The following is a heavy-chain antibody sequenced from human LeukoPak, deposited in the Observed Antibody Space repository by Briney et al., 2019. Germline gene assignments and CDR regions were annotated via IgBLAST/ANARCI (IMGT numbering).Heavy chain of an antibody. Sequence: SETLSLTCAVSGASISSSYWSWIRQPAGKGLEWIGRMYTIESTNYNPSLKSRVTMSLDMSKNQFSLRLTSVTAADTAVYYCARDADPGIAARLLFDYWGQGVLVTVYS. V-gene: IGHV4-4*07. CDR1: GASISSSY. CDR2: MYTIEST. D-gene: IGHD6-6*01. J-gene: IGHJ4*02. CDR3: ARDADPGIAARLLFDY.